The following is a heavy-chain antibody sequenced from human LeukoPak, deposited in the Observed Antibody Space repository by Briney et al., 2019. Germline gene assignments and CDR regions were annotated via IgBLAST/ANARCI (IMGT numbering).Heavy chain of an antibody. CDR3: ARGAYYYDSSGYRSFDY. V-gene: IGHV4-61*01. CDR1: SGSISTSNYY. CDR2: FYHSGST. J-gene: IGHJ4*02. D-gene: IGHD3-22*01. Sequence: SETLSLTCTVSSGSISTSNYYWSWIRQPPGKGLECIGYFYHSGSTNYNPSLKGRVTISVDTSKNQFSLKLSSVTAADTAVYYCARGAYYYDSSGYRSFDYWGQGTLVTVSS.